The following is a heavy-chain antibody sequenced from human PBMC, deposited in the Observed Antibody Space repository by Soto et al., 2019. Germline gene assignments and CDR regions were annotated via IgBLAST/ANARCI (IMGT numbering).Heavy chain of an antibody. CDR1: GFTFSSYG. V-gene: IGHV3-30*18. Sequence: QVQLVESGGGVVQPGRSLRLSCAASGFTFSSYGMHWVRQAPGKGLEWVAVISYDGSNKYYVDSVKGRFTISRDNSKNTLYLQMNSLRAEDTAVYYCAKDRIGGPDYFAYWGQGTLVTVSS. D-gene: IGHD2-15*01. CDR2: ISYDGSNK. J-gene: IGHJ4*02. CDR3: AKDRIGGPDYFAY.